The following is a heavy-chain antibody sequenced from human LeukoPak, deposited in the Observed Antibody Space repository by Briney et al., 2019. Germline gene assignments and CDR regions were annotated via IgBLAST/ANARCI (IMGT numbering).Heavy chain of an antibody. CDR3: ARESSGWPSGMDV. V-gene: IGHV1-18*01. CDR1: GYTFTSYG. CDR2: ISAYNGNT. J-gene: IGHJ6*02. D-gene: IGHD6-19*01. Sequence: AASVTVSFKASGYTFTSYGISWVRQAPGQGLEWMGWISAYNGNTNYAQKLQGRVTMTTDTSTSTAYMELRSLRSDDTAVYYCARESSGWPSGMDVWGQGTTVTVSS.